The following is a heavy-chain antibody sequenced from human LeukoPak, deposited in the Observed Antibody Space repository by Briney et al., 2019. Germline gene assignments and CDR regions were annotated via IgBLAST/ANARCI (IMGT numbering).Heavy chain of an antibody. CDR2: RHGGGNT. Sequence: GGSLRLSCTASGFTVSSNYMGWVRQAPGKGLEWVSVRHGGGNTWYAHSVKGRFTISSDQSKSTLYLQMNSLRADDMAVYYCARDHPDRSGYSVIWGQGTLVTVSS. D-gene: IGHD3-22*01. CDR1: GFTVSSNY. V-gene: IGHV3-53*01. CDR3: ARDHPDRSGYSVI. J-gene: IGHJ4*02.